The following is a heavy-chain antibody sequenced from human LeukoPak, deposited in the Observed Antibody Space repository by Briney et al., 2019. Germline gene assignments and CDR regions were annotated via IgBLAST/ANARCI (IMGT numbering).Heavy chain of an antibody. CDR2: ILYSGST. J-gene: IGHJ3*02. CDR1: GGSISSSTYF. D-gene: IGHD3-16*01. V-gene: IGHV4-39*01. CDR3: ARTGFVGVTDHDAFDI. Sequence: PSETLSLTCTVSGGSISSSTYFWGWIRQPPGKGLQWIGSILYSGSTYYNPSLRSRVTTSVDTSKNQFSLKVNSVTAADTAVYYCARTGFVGVTDHDAFDIWGRGTAVTVSS.